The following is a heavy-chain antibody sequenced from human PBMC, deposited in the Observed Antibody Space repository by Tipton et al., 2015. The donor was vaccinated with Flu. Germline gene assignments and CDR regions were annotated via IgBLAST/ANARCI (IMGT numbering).Heavy chain of an antibody. Sequence: QLVQSGAEVKKPGASVKVSCKASGYTFTGYYMHWVRQAPGQGLEWMGRINPNSGGTNYAQKFQGRVTMTRDTSISTAYMELSRLRSDDTAVYYCARDRPRYCSSTSCLNYYYYGMDVWGQGTTVPVSS. D-gene: IGHD2-2*01. J-gene: IGHJ6*02. CDR2: INPNSGGT. CDR3: ARDRPRYCSSTSCLNYYYYGMDV. V-gene: IGHV1-2*06. CDR1: GYTFTGYY.